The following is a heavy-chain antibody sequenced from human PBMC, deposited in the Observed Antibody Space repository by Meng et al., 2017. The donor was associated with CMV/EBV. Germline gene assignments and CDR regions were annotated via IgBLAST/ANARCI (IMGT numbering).Heavy chain of an antibody. D-gene: IGHD1-26*01. CDR3: ARVSGPTPPHYYYGLDV. Sequence: TLSRDTFIWVRQAPGQGLEWVGRIIPILAVTAYAQKFQGRVTITADKSMNTVYMDLTSLTAEDTAVYFCARVSGPTPPHYYYGLDVWGQGTTVTVSS. CDR2: IIPILAVT. J-gene: IGHJ6*02. V-gene: IGHV1-69*02. CDR1: TLSRDT.